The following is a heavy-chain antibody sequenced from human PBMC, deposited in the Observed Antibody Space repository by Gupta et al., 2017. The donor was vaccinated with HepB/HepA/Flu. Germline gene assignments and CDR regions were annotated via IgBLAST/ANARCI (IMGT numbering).Heavy chain of an antibody. CDR1: GFTVSSYW. CDR2: MNQHGSVI. Sequence: EVQLAESGGGLAQPGGSLRLSCAASGFTVSSYWMHWVRQAPGMGLVWVSRMNQHGSVINYADSVKGRFTISRDNTKNALYLQMNSLRAEDTSIYFCSRDTFGPYYYWGQGTLVTVSS. D-gene: IGHD2/OR15-2a*01. J-gene: IGHJ4*02. CDR3: SRDTFGPYYY. V-gene: IGHV3-74*01.